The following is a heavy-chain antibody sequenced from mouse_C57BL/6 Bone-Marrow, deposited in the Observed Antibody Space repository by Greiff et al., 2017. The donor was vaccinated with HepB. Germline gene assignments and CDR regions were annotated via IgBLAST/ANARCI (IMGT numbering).Heavy chain of an antibody. V-gene: IGHV4-1*01. D-gene: IGHD2-5*01. Sequence: GIDFSRYWMSWVRRAPGKGLEWIGEINPDSSTINYAPSLKDKFIISRDNAKNTLYLQMSKVRSEDTALYYCARPDYYSNQAWFAYWGQGTLVTVSA. CDR1: GIDFSRYW. CDR3: ARPDYYSNQAWFAY. J-gene: IGHJ3*01. CDR2: INPDSSTI.